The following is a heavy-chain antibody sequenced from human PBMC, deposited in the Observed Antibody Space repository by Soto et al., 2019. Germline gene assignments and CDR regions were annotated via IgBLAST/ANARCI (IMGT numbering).Heavy chain of an antibody. Sequence: SETLSLTCTVSGGSISSSSYYWGWIRQPPGKGLEWIGSIYYSGSTYYNPSLKSRVTISVDTSKNQFSLKLSSVTAADTAVYYCARRDSSSSYYYYYYMDVWGKGTTVTVSS. CDR2: IYYSGST. J-gene: IGHJ6*03. CDR1: GGSISSSSYY. D-gene: IGHD6-6*01. V-gene: IGHV4-39*01. CDR3: ARRDSSSSYYYYYYMDV.